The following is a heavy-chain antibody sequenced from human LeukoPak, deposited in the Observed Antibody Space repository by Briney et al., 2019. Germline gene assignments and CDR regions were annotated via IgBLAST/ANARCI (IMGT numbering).Heavy chain of an antibody. CDR1: GGSFSNYA. Sequence: ASVKVSCKASGGSFSNYAFSWVRQAPGQGLEWMGWITPNGGTNYAQKFQGRITMTRDTSISTAYLELSRLRSDDTAVYYCVRDAPSSELDMDYWGQGSLVTVSS. J-gene: IGHJ4*02. D-gene: IGHD6-13*01. V-gene: IGHV1-2*02. CDR3: VRDAPSSELDMDY. CDR2: ITPNGGT.